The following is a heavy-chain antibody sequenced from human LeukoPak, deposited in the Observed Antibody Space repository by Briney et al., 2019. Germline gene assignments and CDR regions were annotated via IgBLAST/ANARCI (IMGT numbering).Heavy chain of an antibody. CDR1: GGSFSGYY. CDR3: AKDNWNYRRFDP. Sequence: ASETLSLTCAVYGGSFSGYYWSWIRQPPGKGLEWIGEINHSGSTNYNPSLKSRVTILVDTSKNQFSLKLSSVTAADTAVYYCAKDNWNYRRFDPWGQGTLVTVSS. V-gene: IGHV4-34*01. J-gene: IGHJ5*02. D-gene: IGHD1-7*01. CDR2: INHSGST.